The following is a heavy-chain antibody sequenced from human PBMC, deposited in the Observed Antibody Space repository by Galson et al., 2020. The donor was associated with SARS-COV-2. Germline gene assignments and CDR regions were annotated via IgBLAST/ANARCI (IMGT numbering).Heavy chain of an antibody. V-gene: IGHV3-66*01. CDR2: IYSGGST. D-gene: IGHD3-22*01. CDR1: GFTVSSNY. J-gene: IGHJ6*02. Sequence: GESLKISCAASGFTVSSNYMSWVRQAPGKGLEWVSVIYSGGSTYYADSVKGRFTISRDNSKNTLYLQMNSLRAEDTAVYYCARDRRAYDSSGKGYYYGMDVWGQGTTVTVSS. CDR3: ARDRRAYDSSGKGYYYGMDV.